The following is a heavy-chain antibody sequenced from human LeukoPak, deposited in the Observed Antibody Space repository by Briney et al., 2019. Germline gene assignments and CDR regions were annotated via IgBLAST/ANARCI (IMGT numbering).Heavy chain of an antibody. CDR3: ARDLLHRGYAFDI. CDR1: GVSISSATYY. V-gene: IGHV4-61*02. CDR2: IYSSGST. D-gene: IGHD5-12*01. Sequence: SETLSLTCTVSGVSISSATYYWSWIRQPGGKGREWIGRIYSSGSTNYNPSLKSRVTISVDPSKNQFSLKLSSVSAADTAVYYCARDLLHRGYAFDIWGQGSMVTVSS. J-gene: IGHJ3*02.